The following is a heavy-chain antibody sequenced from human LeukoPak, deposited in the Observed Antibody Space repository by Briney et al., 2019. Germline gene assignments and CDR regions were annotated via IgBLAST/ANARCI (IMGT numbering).Heavy chain of an antibody. CDR2: IYYRGST. D-gene: IGHD2-2*01. CDR3: ARGRGYSSRTSCYARNTYYYYMDV. Sequence: PLSLTRTVSGGSISRGDDYWSWIRRPRGKGLEWFGYIYYRGSTHHHPYSKSPVTRSVDTPKSPFTRKMSSVTAADTAVYYCARGRGYSSRTSCYARNTYYYYMDVWGKGTTVTVSS. V-gene: IGHV4-30-4*08. J-gene: IGHJ6*03. CDR1: GGSISRGDDY.